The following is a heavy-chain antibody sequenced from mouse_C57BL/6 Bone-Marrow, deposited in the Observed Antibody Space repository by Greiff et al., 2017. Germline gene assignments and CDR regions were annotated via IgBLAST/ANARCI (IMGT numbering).Heavy chain of an antibody. CDR2: ISGGGGNT. Sequence: VQLKESGGGLVKPGGSLKLSCAASGFTFSSYTMSWVRQTPEQWLEWVATISGGGGNTYYPDSVQGRFTITRDNAKDTLYLQMRSVRSEDTALDDCARRQVWFAYWGQGTLVTVSA. CDR1: GFTFSSYT. CDR3: ARRQVWFAY. V-gene: IGHV5-9*01. D-gene: IGHD3-2*01. J-gene: IGHJ3*01.